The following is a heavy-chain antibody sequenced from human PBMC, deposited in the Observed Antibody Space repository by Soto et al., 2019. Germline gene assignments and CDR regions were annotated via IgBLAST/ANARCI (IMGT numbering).Heavy chain of an antibody. V-gene: IGHV1-24*01. D-gene: IGHD2-2*01. J-gene: IGHJ4*02. CDR2: FDPEDGET. Sequence: ASVKVSCKVSGYTLTELSMHWVRQAPGKGLEWMGGFDPEDGETIYAQKFQGRVTMTEDTSTDTAYMELSSLRSEDTAVYYCATGYCSSTSCSYLYWGQGTLVTVSS. CDR3: ATGYCSSTSCSYLY. CDR1: GYTLTELS.